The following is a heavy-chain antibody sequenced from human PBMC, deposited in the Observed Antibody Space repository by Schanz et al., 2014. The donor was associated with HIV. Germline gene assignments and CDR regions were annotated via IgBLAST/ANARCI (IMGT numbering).Heavy chain of an antibody. D-gene: IGHD1-26*01. CDR3: ARDRISTVGAPHFDL. Sequence: EAQLLESGGGLVQPGGSLRLSCAASGFTFSSYAMSWVRQAPGKGLEWVSVISSSSSYTYYADSVKGQFTISRDNAKKSLYLQMNSLRTEDTAVYYCARDRISTVGAPHFDLWGQGTLVTVSS. CDR1: GFTFSSYA. V-gene: IGHV3-21*01. J-gene: IGHJ4*02. CDR2: ISSSSSYT.